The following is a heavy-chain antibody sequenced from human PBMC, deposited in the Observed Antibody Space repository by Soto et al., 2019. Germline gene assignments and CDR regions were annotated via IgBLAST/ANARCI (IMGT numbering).Heavy chain of an antibody. CDR3: ARELSYLLTYGYYSGMDV. D-gene: IGHD2-15*01. CDR1: GYTFTSYY. CDR2: INPSGGST. Sequence: GASVKVSCKASGYTFTSYYMHWVRQAPGQGLEWMGIINPSGGSTSYAQKFQGRVTMTRDTSTSTVYMELSSLRSEDTAVYYCARELSYLLTYGYYSGMDVWGQGTTVTVSS. V-gene: IGHV1-46*01. J-gene: IGHJ6*02.